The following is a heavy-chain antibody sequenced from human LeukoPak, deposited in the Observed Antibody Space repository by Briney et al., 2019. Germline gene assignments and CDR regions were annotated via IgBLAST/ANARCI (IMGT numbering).Heavy chain of an antibody. CDR2: INSDGSTT. J-gene: IGHJ4*02. CDR3: ARVGPSKLRFPPLDY. V-gene: IGHV3-74*01. D-gene: IGHD3-10*01. CDR1: GFTFSSYW. Sequence: GGSLRLSCAASGFTFSSYWMHWVRQAPGKGLVWVSRINSDGSTTSYADSVKGRFTISRDNAKNTLYLQMNSLRAEDTAVYYCARVGPSKLRFPPLDYWGQGTLVTVSS.